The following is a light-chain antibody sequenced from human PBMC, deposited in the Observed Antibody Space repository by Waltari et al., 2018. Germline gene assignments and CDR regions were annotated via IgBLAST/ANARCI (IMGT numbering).Light chain of an antibody. CDR2: GAS. J-gene: IGKJ1*01. V-gene: IGKV3-20*01. CDR3: QHYVRLPVT. Sequence: EIVLTQSPGTLSLSPGERVILSCSVSQSVSRALAWYQQKPGQAPRLLIYGASNRATGIPDRFSGSGSGTDFSLTISRLEPEDFAVYYCQHYVRLPVTFGQGTKVEIK. CDR1: QSVSRA.